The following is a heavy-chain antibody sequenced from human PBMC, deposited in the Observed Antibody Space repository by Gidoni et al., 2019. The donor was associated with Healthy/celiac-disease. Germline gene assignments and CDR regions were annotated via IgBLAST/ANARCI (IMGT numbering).Heavy chain of an antibody. D-gene: IGHD2-2*01. CDR1: GGSISRGCYS. CDR2: IYHSGST. Sequence: QLQLQESGSGLVKPSQTLSLTCAVSGGSISRGCYSWSWIRQPPGKALEWIGYIYHSGSTYYTPSLKSRVTISVDRSKNQFSLKLRSVTAADTAVYYCARARYQLLVNYYYMDVWGKGTTVTVSS. CDR3: ARARYQLLVNYYYMDV. V-gene: IGHV4-30-2*01. J-gene: IGHJ6*03.